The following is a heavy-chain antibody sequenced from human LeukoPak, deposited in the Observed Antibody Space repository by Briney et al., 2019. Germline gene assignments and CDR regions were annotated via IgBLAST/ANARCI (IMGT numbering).Heavy chain of an antibody. D-gene: IGHD2-2*01. CDR1: GGSISSGSYY. V-gene: IGHV4-61*02. J-gene: IGHJ4*02. CDR3: ARDRHCSSTSCFDY. CDR2: IYTSGST. Sequence: PSETLSLTCTVSGGSISSGSYYWSWIRQPAGKGLEWIGRIYTSGSTNYNPSLKSRVTISVDTSKNQFSLKLSSVTAADTAVYYCARDRHCSSTSCFDYWGQGTLVTVSS.